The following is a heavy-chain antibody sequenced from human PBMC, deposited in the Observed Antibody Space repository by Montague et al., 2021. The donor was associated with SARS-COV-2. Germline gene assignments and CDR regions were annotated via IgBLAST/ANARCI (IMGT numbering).Heavy chain of an antibody. D-gene: IGHD1-7*01. Sequence: PALVKPTQTLTLTCTFSGFSLNSKGVCVTWIRQPPGGALESLARTDWDDAKFYNTSLKARLAVSKGASETQVALKVTDLDPADTATYFCARMECGTVSSEEIWGQGIKVTVSS. CDR3: ARMECGTVSSEEI. J-gene: IGHJ1*01. CDR1: GFSLNSKGVC. CDR2: TDWDDAK. V-gene: IGHV2-70*17.